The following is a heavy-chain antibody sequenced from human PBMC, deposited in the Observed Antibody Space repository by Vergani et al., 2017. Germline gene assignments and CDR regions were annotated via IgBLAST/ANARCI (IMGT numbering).Heavy chain of an antibody. J-gene: IGHJ6*02. Sequence: QVQLVQSGAEVKKPGASVKVSCKASGYTFTSYAMHWVRQAPGQRLEWMGWINPGNGNTKYSQKFQGRVTITRDTSASTAYMELSHLRSEETAVYYCAGGTNGYYDGFYYYYGMDVWGQGTTVTVSS. CDR3: AGGTNGYYDGFYYYYGMDV. CDR2: INPGNGNT. CDR1: GYTFTSYA. V-gene: IGHV1-3*01. D-gene: IGHD3-22*01.